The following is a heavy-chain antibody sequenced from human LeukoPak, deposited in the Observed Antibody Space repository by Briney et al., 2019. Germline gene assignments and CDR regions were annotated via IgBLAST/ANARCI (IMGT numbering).Heavy chain of an antibody. V-gene: IGHV4-31*11. CDR2: IYYSGST. CDR1: GGSFSGYY. D-gene: IGHD3-10*01. Sequence: SETLSLTCAVYGGSFSGYYWSWIRQHPGKGLEWIGYIYYSGSTYYNPSLKSRVTISVDTSKNQFSLKLSSVTAADTAVYYCARDTGSPTLHYFDYWGQGTLVTVSS. CDR3: ARDTGSPTLHYFDY. J-gene: IGHJ4*02.